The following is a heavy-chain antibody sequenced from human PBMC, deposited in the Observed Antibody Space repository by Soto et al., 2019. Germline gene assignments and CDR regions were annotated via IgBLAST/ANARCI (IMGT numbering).Heavy chain of an antibody. V-gene: IGHV3-74*01. D-gene: IGHD6-13*01. CDR3: ARVAVGSYYFDY. CDR2: VNPDGSDT. J-gene: IGHJ4*02. CDR1: GFTFSSYW. Sequence: EVQLMESGGGLVQPGGSLRLSCAASGFTFSSYWMHWVRQAPGKGLVWVSRVNPDGSDTSYADSVKGRFTISRDNAKNTLYLQMNSLRAEDTAVYYCARVAVGSYYFDYWGQGTLLTVSS.